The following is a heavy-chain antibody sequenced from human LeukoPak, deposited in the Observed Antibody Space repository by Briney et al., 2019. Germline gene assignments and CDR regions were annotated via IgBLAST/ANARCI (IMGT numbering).Heavy chain of an antibody. CDR2: ISSSSSYI. Sequence: GGSLRLSCAASGFTFSSYSMNWVRQAPGKGLEWVSSISSSSSYIYYADSVKGRFTISRDNAKNSLYLQMNSLRAEDTAVYYCARGGSGGWYLDYWGQGTLVTVSS. CDR1: GFTFSSYS. CDR3: ARGGSGGWYLDY. D-gene: IGHD6-19*01. J-gene: IGHJ4*02. V-gene: IGHV3-21*01.